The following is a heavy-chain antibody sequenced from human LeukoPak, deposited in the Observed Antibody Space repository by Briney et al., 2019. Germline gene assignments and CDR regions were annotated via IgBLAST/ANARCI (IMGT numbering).Heavy chain of an antibody. D-gene: IGHD1/OR15-1a*01. V-gene: IGHV1-8*03. J-gene: IGHJ5*02. Sequence: GASVKVSYEASGYTFINYDINWVRQATGQGLEWMGWMNPNNGNTGYAQKFQGRVTLTRDTSINTAYMELSSLSSEDTAIYYCARMNKSGANNWFDPWGQGTLVTVSS. CDR1: GYTFINYD. CDR2: MNPNNGNT. CDR3: ARMNKSGANNWFDP.